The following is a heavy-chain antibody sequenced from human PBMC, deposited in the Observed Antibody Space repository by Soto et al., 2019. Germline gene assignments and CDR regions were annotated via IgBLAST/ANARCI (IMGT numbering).Heavy chain of an antibody. CDR1: GFTFSSYW. CDR2: IKQDGSEK. Sequence: GGSLRLSCAASGFTFSSYWMSWVRQAPGKGLEWVANIKQDGSEKYYVDSVKGRLTISRDNAKNSLYLQMNSLRAEDTAVYYCARDQYCSSTSCYPSYYYGMDVWGQGTTVTVSS. CDR3: ARDQYCSSTSCYPSYYYGMDV. D-gene: IGHD2-2*01. J-gene: IGHJ6*02. V-gene: IGHV3-7*01.